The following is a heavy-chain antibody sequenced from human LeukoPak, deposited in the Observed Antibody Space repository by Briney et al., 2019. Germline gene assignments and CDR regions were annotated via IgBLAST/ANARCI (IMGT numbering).Heavy chain of an antibody. CDR2: ISGGAGST. J-gene: IGHJ4*02. CDR3: AKGDPSRGLVDY. CDR1: GFTFSTYA. Sequence: GGSLRLSCTASGFTFSTYAMTWVRQAPGKGLEWVSSISGGAGSTYYADSVKGRFTISRDNSKNTLYLQMNSLRAEDTAVYYCAKGDPSRGLVDYWGQGTLVTVSS. D-gene: IGHD2-15*01. V-gene: IGHV3-23*01.